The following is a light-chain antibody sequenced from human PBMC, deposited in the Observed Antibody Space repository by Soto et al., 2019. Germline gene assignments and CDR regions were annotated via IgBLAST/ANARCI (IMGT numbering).Light chain of an antibody. J-gene: IGKJ1*01. CDR2: GAS. V-gene: IGKV3-20*01. CDR1: QSVSSTY. CDR3: QQYGSSPGT. Sequence: IVLTQSPGTLSLSPGERATLSCRASQSVSSTYLAWYQQKAGQAPRLLIYGASSRATGIPDRFSGSESGTDFPLTISRLEPEVFAVYYCQQYGSSPGTFGQGPRGEIK.